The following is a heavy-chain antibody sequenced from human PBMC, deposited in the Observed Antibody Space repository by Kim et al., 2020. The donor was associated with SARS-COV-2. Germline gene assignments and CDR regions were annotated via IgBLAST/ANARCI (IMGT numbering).Heavy chain of an antibody. Sequence: KYSQKFQGRVTSTRDTSASTAYMELSSLRSEDTAVYYCARKDLESYGFDVWGQGTTVTVSS. CDR3: ARKDLESYGFDV. D-gene: IGHD3-3*01. J-gene: IGHJ6*02. V-gene: IGHV1-3*01.